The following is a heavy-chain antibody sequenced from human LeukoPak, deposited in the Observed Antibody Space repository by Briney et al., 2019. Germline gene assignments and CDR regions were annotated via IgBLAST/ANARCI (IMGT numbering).Heavy chain of an antibody. D-gene: IGHD3-16*01. CDR1: GGSISSYY. CDR2: IYYSGST. CDR3: AQFGDAFDI. V-gene: IGHV4-59*08. Sequence: SETLSLTCTVSGGSISSYYWSWIRQPPGKGLEWIGYIYYSGSTYYNPSLKSRVTISVDTSKNQFSLKLSSVTAADTAVYYCAQFGDAFDIWGQGTMVTVSS. J-gene: IGHJ3*02.